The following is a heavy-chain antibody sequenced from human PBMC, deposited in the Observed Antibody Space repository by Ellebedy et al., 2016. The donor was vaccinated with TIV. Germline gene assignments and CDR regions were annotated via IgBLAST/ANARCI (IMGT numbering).Heavy chain of an antibody. CDR3: ARGAPAYSYNYSRLDY. J-gene: IGHJ4*02. D-gene: IGHD5-18*01. CDR1: GFAFSDYA. Sequence: GESLKISXAASGFAFSDYAMSWVRQAPGKGLEWVAIVWYDGTNEFYADSVKGRFTISRDNSKNTLYLQMNSLRAEYTAVYYCARGAPAYSYNYSRLDYWGQGSLVTVSS. V-gene: IGHV3-33*08. CDR2: VWYDGTNE.